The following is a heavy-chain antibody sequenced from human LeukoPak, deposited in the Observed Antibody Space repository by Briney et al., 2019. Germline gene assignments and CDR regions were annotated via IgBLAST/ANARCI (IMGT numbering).Heavy chain of an antibody. CDR1: GFTFSRFW. D-gene: IGHD6-13*01. CDR2: IKQDGSEK. V-gene: IGHV3-7*01. J-gene: IGHJ4*02. CDR3: ARVPTEYSSSWTEIDY. Sequence: GGSLRLSCAASGFTFSRFWMSWLRQAPRKGLEWVANIKQDGSEKYYVDSVKGRFTIPRDNAKNSLYLQMSSLRAEDTAVYYCARVPTEYSSSWTEIDYWGQGTLVTVSS.